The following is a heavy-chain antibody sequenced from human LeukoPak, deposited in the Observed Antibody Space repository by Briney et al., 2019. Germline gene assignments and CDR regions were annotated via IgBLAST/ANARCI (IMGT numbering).Heavy chain of an antibody. J-gene: IGHJ4*02. CDR1: DVSLSTGYYY. CDR3: ARESYSRYYYFDY. V-gene: IGHV4-30-4*01. D-gene: IGHD6-13*01. Sequence: SETLSLTCTVSDVSLSTGYYYWNWIRQPPGKGLEWIEYISYSGSTYCNPSLKSRVAISVDTSKNQFSLKLTFPTAADTAVYYCARESYSRYYYFDYWGQGTLVTVSS. CDR2: ISYSGST.